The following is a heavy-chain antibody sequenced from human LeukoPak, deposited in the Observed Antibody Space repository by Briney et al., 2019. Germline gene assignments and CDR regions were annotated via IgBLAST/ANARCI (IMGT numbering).Heavy chain of an antibody. D-gene: IGHD2-15*01. V-gene: IGHV4-4*07. CDR2: IYTSGST. Sequence: SETLSLTCTVSGGSISSYYWSWIRQPAGKGLEWIGRIYTSGSTNYNPSLKSRVTTSVDTSKNQFSLKLSSVTAADTAVYYCARGRYCSADICTGGDSFDIWGQGTMVSVSP. CDR1: GGSISSYY. CDR3: ARGRYCSADICTGGDSFDI. J-gene: IGHJ3*02.